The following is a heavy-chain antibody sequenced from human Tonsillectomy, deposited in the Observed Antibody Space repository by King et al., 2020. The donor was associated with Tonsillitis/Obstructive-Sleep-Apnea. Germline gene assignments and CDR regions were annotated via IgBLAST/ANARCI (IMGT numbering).Heavy chain of an antibody. D-gene: IGHD3-16*01. CDR2: RKNSGDT. CDR1: GGAVSGDE. V-gene: IGHV4-34*01. J-gene: IGHJ6*03. CDR3: ARGGGDSRWNYMDV. Sequence: GKRQKGGEGRVKTSETVSRTGGGEGGAVSGDEGSGRREQQGKGREWSGERKNSGDTKYNPSLKSRVSMSEDTSKNQFSLKLSSVTVADTAVYYCARGGGDSRWNYMDVWGKGTTVTVSS.